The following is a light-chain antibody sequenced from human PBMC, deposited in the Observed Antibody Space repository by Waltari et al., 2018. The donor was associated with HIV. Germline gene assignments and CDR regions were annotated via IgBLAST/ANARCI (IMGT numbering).Light chain of an antibody. CDR1: NSDVGAYYS. Sequence: QSVLTQPASVSGSPGQSITISCPGPNSDVGAYYSVSWYQQYPGKAPKLLIYEVTIRSPGISYRFSGSKSGNTASMTISGLQPEDEAHYYCSSYAATTTILFGGGTRLTVL. CDR3: SSYAATTTIL. CDR2: EVT. J-gene: IGLJ3*02. V-gene: IGLV2-14*01.